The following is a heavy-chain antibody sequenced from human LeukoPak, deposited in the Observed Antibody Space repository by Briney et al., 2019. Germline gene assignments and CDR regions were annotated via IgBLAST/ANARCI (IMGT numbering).Heavy chain of an antibody. Sequence: PGGSLRLSCAASGFTFNSYGMHWVRQAPGKGLEWVAFIRYDGSYEYYADSVKGRFTISRYNSKTTLYLQMNSLRSEDTAVYYCAKDGGLHLYYYYSYMAISGKRTTVTVSS. V-gene: IGHV3-30*02. D-gene: IGHD5-24*01. J-gene: IGHJ6*03. CDR2: IRYDGSYE. CDR3: AKDGGLHLYYYYSYMAI. CDR1: GFTFNSYG.